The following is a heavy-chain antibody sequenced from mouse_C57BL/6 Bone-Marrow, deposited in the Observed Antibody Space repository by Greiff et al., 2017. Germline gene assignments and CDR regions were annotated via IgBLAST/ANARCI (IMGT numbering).Heavy chain of an antibody. CDR1: GYTFTSYW. Sequence: VQLQQPGAELVKPGASVKMSCKASGYTFTSYWITWVKQRPGQGLEWIGDIYPGSGSTNYNEKFKSKATLTVDTSSSTAYMQLSSLTSEDSAVYYCARSDGYYPPWFAYWGQGTLVTVSA. J-gene: IGHJ3*01. V-gene: IGHV1-55*01. CDR2: IYPGSGST. D-gene: IGHD2-3*01. CDR3: ARSDGYYPPWFAY.